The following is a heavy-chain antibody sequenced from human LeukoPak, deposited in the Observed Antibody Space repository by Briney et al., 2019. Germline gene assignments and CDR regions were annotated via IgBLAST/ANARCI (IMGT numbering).Heavy chain of an antibody. V-gene: IGHV4-39*07. D-gene: IGHD3-22*01. CDR2: IYNSGST. Sequence: TSETLSLTCTVSGGSVSSSSYYWGWIRQPPGKGLEWVGCIYNSGSTYYDPSLKSRVTISVDTSKNQFSLKLSSVTAADTAVYYCARENLCYYDSSGYFVGGMDVWGQGTTVTVSS. CDR1: GGSVSSSSYY. J-gene: IGHJ6*02. CDR3: ARENLCYYDSSGYFVGGMDV.